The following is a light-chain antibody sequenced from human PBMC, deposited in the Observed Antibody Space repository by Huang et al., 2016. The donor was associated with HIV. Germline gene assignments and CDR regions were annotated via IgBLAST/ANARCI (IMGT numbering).Light chain of an antibody. CDR3: QQVNSYPLT. CDR2: AAS. J-gene: IGKJ4*01. Sequence: IQLTQSPSSLSASVGDRVTITCRASQGISSYLAWYHKKPGKAPNLLIYAASTLQSGVPSRFSGSVSGTDFTLIISSLQPEDFATYYCQQVNSYPLTFGGGTKVEIK. CDR1: QGISSY. V-gene: IGKV1-9*01.